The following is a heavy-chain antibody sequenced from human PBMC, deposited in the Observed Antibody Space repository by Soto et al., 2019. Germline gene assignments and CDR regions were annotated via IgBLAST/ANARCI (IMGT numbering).Heavy chain of an antibody. V-gene: IGHV3-30*03. CDR2: TSYDGNNK. CDR3: ARKTVTAWTLDY. J-gene: IGHJ4*02. Sequence: QVQLVESGGGVVQPGRSLRLSCVVSGFTLSSYGMHWVRQAPGKGLEWVAITSYDGNNKYYADSVKGRFTISRDNSRNTLYLQMNSLRAEDTAMYYCARKTVTAWTLDYWGQGTLVTVSS. CDR1: GFTLSSYG. D-gene: IGHD1-20*01.